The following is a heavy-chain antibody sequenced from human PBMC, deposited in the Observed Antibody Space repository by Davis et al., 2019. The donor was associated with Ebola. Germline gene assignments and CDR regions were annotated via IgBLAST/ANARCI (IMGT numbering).Heavy chain of an antibody. Sequence: PGGSLRLSCAASGFTFSSYSMNWVRQAPGKGLEWVSSITRSSSYIYYADSVEGRFTISRDNAKNSLYLQMNSPRAEDTAVYYCARGTGDFWSGQDWYFDLWGRGTLVTVSS. CDR3: ARGTGDFWSGQDWYFDL. CDR1: GFTFSSYS. CDR2: ITRSSSYI. D-gene: IGHD3-3*01. V-gene: IGHV3-21*01. J-gene: IGHJ2*01.